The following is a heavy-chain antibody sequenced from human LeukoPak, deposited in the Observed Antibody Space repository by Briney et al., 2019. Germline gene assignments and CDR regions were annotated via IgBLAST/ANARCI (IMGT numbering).Heavy chain of an antibody. J-gene: IGHJ4*02. D-gene: IGHD6-19*01. Sequence: GASVKVSCKASGYTFTSYAMHWVRQAPGQRLEWMGWINAGNGNTKYSQKFQGRVTITRDTSASTAYMELSSLRSEDTAVYYCARDQGSSSGWSKNFDYWGQGTLVTVSS. CDR2: INAGNGNT. V-gene: IGHV1-3*01. CDR3: ARDQGSSSGWSKNFDY. CDR1: GYTFTSYA.